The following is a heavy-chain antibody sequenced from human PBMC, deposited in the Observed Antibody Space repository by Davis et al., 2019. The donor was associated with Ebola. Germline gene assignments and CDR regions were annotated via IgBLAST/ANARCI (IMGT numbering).Heavy chain of an antibody. Sequence: AASVKVSCKASGYTFTNYDINWVRQATGQGLEWMGWMNPNSGSTGYAQKFQGRVTMTRNTSISTAYMELGSLRFEDTAVYYCARGRWVAARWFDPWGQGTLVTVSS. D-gene: IGHD6-6*01. CDR2: MNPNSGST. V-gene: IGHV1-8*01. J-gene: IGHJ5*02. CDR3: ARGRWVAARWFDP. CDR1: GYTFTNYD.